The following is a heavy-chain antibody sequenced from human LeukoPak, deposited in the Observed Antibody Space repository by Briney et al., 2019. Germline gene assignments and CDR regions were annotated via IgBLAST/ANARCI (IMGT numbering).Heavy chain of an antibody. CDR3: ARDFPGDIVVVPYASSGDY. D-gene: IGHD2-2*01. CDR1: GYTFTSYG. Sequence: ASVKVSCKASGYTFTSYGISWVRQAPGQGLEWMGWISAYNGNTNYAQKLQGRVTMTTDTSTSTAYMELRSLRSDDTAVYYCARDFPGDIVVVPYASSGDYWGQGTLVTVSS. CDR2: ISAYNGNT. V-gene: IGHV1-18*01. J-gene: IGHJ4*02.